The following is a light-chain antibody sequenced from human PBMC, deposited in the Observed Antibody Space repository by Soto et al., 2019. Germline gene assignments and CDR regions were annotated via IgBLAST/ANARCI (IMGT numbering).Light chain of an antibody. V-gene: IGLV1-44*01. Sequence: QSVLTQPPSASGTPGQRVTISCSGSNSNIGSNIVNWYQQLPGSAPKLLIHSNDQRPSGVPDRFAGSKSGTSASLAISGLQSDDEADYYCAAWDDSLNGPVFGGGTKLTVL. J-gene: IGLJ2*01. CDR1: NSNIGSNI. CDR2: SND. CDR3: AAWDDSLNGPV.